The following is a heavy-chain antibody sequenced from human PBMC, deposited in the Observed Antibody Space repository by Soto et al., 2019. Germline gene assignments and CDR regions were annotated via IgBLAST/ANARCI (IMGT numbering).Heavy chain of an antibody. J-gene: IGHJ4*02. CDR2: IIPILGTA. CDR3: ARDGGRHSGGIDY. D-gene: IGHD3-16*01. V-gene: IGHV1-69*01. Sequence: QVQLMQSGAEVKKPGSSVKVSCKASGGTFSSYSINWVRQAPGQGLEWMGEIIPILGTANYAQKFQGRVTITADESTSTAYMELSSLRSEDTAVYYCARDGGRHSGGIDYWGQGTLVTVSS. CDR1: GGTFSSYS.